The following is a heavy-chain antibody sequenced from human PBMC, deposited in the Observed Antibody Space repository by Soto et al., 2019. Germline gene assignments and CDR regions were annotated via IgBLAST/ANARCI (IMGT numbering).Heavy chain of an antibody. J-gene: IGHJ4*02. CDR2: INPNSGGT. Sequence: EASVKVSCKASGYTFTGHYMHWVRQAPGQGLEWMGWINPNSGGTNYAQKFQGWVTMTRDDAKNSLYLQMNSLRAEDTAVYYCATLGGYTFGTADFDYWGPGILVTVSS. D-gene: IGHD5-18*01. CDR1: GYTFTGHY. CDR3: ATLGGYTFGTADFDY. V-gene: IGHV1-2*04.